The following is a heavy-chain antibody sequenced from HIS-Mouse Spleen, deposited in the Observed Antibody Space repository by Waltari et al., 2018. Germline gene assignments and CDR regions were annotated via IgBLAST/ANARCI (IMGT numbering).Heavy chain of an antibody. D-gene: IGHD4-4*01. Sequence: QVQLVQSGAEVKKPGAAVKVSCKASGYPFTSSDLNWVRQATGQGLEWMGWMNPNSGNTGYAQKFQGRVTMTRNTSISTAYMELSSLRSEDTAVYYCARGHDYSNYFDYWGQGTLVTVSS. CDR1: GYPFTSSD. J-gene: IGHJ4*02. CDR3: ARGHDYSNYFDY. CDR2: MNPNSGNT. V-gene: IGHV1-8*01.